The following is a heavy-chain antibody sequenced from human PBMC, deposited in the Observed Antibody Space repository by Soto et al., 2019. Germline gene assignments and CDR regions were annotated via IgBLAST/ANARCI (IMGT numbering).Heavy chain of an antibody. J-gene: IGHJ3*02. Sequence: GGSLRLSCAASGFTFSSYSMKWVRQAPGKGLEWVSYISSSSSTIYYADSVKGRFTISRDNAKNSLYLQMNSLRAEDTAVYYCAAEGYYDILTGYYNDDAFDIWGQGTMVTVSS. V-gene: IGHV3-48*01. CDR2: ISSSSSTI. CDR1: GFTFSSYS. CDR3: AAEGYYDILTGYYNDDAFDI. D-gene: IGHD3-9*01.